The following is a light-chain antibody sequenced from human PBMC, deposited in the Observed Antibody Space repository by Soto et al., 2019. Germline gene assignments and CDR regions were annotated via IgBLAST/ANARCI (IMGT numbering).Light chain of an antibody. CDR3: QQYNNWPQT. CDR1: QSVSSN. J-gene: IGKJ1*01. CDR2: GAS. Sequence: EIVMTQSPATLSVSPGERATLSCRASQSVSSNLAWYQQKPGQAPRLLIYGASTRATGIPARFSGSGSGTEFTLTISSLQSEDFAVYYCQQYNNWPQTFSQGTKVELK. V-gene: IGKV3-15*01.